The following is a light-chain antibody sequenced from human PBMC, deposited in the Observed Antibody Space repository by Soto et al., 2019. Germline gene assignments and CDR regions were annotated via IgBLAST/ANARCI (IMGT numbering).Light chain of an antibody. CDR2: EAS. V-gene: IGKV1-33*01. CDR3: QQYDALFT. CDR1: QDISNN. J-gene: IGKJ3*01. Sequence: DIQMTQSPSSLSASVGDRVTITCRASQDISNNVNWYQHKPGRAPKVLIYEASDLETGVPTRFSGSGYGTQFTLTISSLQREDVATYYCQQYDALFTFGPGTKVDI.